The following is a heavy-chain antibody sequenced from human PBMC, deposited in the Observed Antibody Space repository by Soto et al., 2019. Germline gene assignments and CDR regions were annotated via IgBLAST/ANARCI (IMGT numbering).Heavy chain of an antibody. CDR1: GGSISSGGYY. J-gene: IGHJ5*02. D-gene: IGHD2-15*01. V-gene: IGHV4-31*03. CDR2: IYYSGST. CDR3: ARGRVVVVVAATLYWFDP. Sequence: SETLSLTCTVSGGSISSGGYYWSWIRQHPGKGLEWIGYIYYSGSTYYNPSLKGRVTISVDTSKNQFSLKLSSVTAADTAVYYCARGRVVVVVAATLYWFDPWGQGTLVTVSS.